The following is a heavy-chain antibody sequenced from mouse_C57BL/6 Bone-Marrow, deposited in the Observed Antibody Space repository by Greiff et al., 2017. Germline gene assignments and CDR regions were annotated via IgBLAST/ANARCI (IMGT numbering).Heavy chain of an antibody. CDR1: GYTFTSYG. CDR3: ARAAY. V-gene: IGHV1-81*01. J-gene: IGHJ3*01. CDR2: IYPRSGNT. Sequence: QVQLQQSGAELARPGASVKLSCKASGYTFTSYGISWVKQRTGQGLEWIGEIYPRSGNTYYNEKFKGKATLTADKSSSTAYMELRSLTSGDSAVYFCARAAYWGQGTLVTVSA.